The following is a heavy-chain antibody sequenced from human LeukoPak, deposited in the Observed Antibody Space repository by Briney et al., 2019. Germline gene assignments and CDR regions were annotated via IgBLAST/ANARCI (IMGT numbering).Heavy chain of an antibody. CDR2: IYISRST. D-gene: IGHD3-9*01. V-gene: IGHV4-4*07. Sequence: SETLSLTCTVSGGSISSYYWSWIRQPAGKGLEWIGRIYISRSTNYNPSLKSRVTMSVDTSKNQFSLKLSSVTAADTAVYYCASGLRYFDLYYGGQGSLVTVSS. J-gene: IGHJ4*02. CDR1: GGSISSYY. CDR3: ASGLRYFDLYY.